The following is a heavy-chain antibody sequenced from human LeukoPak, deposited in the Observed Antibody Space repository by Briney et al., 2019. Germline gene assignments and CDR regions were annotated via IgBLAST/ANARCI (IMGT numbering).Heavy chain of an antibody. J-gene: IGHJ4*02. CDR3: AKGSTYHEFWGSYYSDY. CDR2: ISSSSSYI. D-gene: IGHD3-3*01. CDR1: GFTFSSYS. Sequence: GGSLRLSCAASGFTFSSYSMNWVRQAPGKGLEWVSSISSSSSYIYYADSVKGRFTISRDSATNSLSLQMNSLRAGDTAVYFCAKGSTYHEFWGSYYSDYWGQGTLVTVSS. V-gene: IGHV3-21*04.